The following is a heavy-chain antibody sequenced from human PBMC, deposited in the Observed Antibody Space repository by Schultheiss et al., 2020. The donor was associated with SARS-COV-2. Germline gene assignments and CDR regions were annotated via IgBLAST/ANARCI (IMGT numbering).Heavy chain of an antibody. Sequence: SETLSLTCTVSGGSISSGSYYWSWIRQPPGKGLEWIGEINHSGSTNYNPSLKSRVTISVDTSKNQFSLKLSSVTAADTAVYYCARGWDYGGNSGEDYWGQGTLVTVSS. CDR1: GGSISSGSYY. D-gene: IGHD4-23*01. V-gene: IGHV4-39*07. CDR3: ARGWDYGGNSGEDY. CDR2: INHSGST. J-gene: IGHJ4*02.